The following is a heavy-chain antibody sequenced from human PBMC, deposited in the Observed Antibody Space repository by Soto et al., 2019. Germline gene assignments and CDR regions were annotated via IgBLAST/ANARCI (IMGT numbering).Heavy chain of an antibody. CDR1: GYTFTGYY. CDR3: ARDSYSGSYYYYYGMDV. V-gene: IGHV1-2*04. J-gene: IGHJ6*02. Sequence: ASVKVSCKASGYTFTGYYMHWVRQAPGQGLEWMGWINPNSGGTNYAQKFQGWVTVTRDTSISTAYMELSRLRSDDTAVYYCARDSYSGSYYYYYGMDVWGQGTTVTVSS. CDR2: INPNSGGT. D-gene: IGHD1-26*01.